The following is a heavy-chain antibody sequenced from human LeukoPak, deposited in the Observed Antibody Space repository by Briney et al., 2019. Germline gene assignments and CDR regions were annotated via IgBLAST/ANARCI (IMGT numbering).Heavy chain of an antibody. CDR3: ARGDFGDY. V-gene: IGHV3-23*01. Sequence: GSLRLSCAASRFTFNNYAMSWVRQAPGKGLEWVSAIGGSGGTYYADSVKGRFTISRDNSENTLSLQMNNLRAEDTAVYYCARGDFGDYWGQGTLVTVSS. CDR1: RFTFNNYA. D-gene: IGHD3-16*01. CDR2: IGGSGGT. J-gene: IGHJ4*02.